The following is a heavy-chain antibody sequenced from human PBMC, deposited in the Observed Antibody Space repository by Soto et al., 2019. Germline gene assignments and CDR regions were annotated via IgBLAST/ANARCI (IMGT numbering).Heavy chain of an antibody. Sequence: QVQLVQSGAEVKKPGASVRVSCKASGYTFAGYYMQWVRQAPGRGLEWMGWINPNIGGTNYAQNFQGRVTLTRDTSINTVYMELSRLRSDDTAVYYCARDGLPYYYYAMDVWGQGTTVTVSS. D-gene: IGHD4-17*01. J-gene: IGHJ6*02. V-gene: IGHV1-2*02. CDR2: INPNIGGT. CDR1: GYTFAGYY. CDR3: ARDGLPYYYYAMDV.